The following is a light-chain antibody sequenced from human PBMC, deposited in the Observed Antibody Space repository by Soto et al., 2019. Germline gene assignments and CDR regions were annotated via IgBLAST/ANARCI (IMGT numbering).Light chain of an antibody. CDR2: GAS. V-gene: IGKV3-20*01. Sequence: EIVLTQSPGTLSLSPGERATLSCRASKSVSSSYLAWYQQKPGQAPRLLIYGASSRATGIPDRFSGRGSGTDFTLTISRLEPEDFAVYYCQQYGSSPRYTFGQGTKLEIK. CDR1: KSVSSSY. CDR3: QQYGSSPRYT. J-gene: IGKJ2*01.